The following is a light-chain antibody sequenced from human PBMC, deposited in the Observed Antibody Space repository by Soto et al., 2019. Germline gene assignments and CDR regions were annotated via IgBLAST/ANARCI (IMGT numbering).Light chain of an antibody. CDR1: SSDVGSYNL. V-gene: IGLV2-23*02. CDR3: CSYAGSSTHVV. CDR2: EVS. J-gene: IGLJ2*01. Sequence: QSALTQPASVSGSPGQSITISCPGTSSDVGSYNLVSWYQQHPGNAPKLMIYEVSKRPSGVSNRVSGSKSGNTASLTISGLQAEDEADYYCCSYAGSSTHVVFGGGTKLTVL.